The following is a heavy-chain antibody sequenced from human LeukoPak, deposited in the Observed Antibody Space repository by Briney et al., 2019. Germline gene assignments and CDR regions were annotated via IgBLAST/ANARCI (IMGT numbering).Heavy chain of an antibody. CDR2: IYYSGST. V-gene: IGHV4-39*07. CDR1: GGSISSSSYY. Sequence: SETLSLTCTVPGGSISSSSYYWGWIRQPPGKGLEWIGSIYYSGSTYYNPSLKSRVTISVDTSKNQFSLKLSSVTAADTAVYYCARDKYNSNYPRFDYWGQGTLVTVSS. J-gene: IGHJ4*02. D-gene: IGHD4-11*01. CDR3: ARDKYNSNYPRFDY.